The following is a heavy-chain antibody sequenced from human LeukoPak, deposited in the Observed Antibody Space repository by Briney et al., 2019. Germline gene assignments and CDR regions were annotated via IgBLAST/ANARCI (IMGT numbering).Heavy chain of an antibody. CDR3: ARSRPIAAAVPFWYYYYGMDV. CDR2: INHSGST. Sequence: SETLSLTCAVYGGSFSGYYWSWIRQPPGKGLEWLGEINHSGSTNYNPSLKSRVTISVDTSKNQFSLKLSSVSAADTAVYYCARSRPIAAAVPFWYYYYGMDVWGQGTTVTVSS. D-gene: IGHD6-13*01. V-gene: IGHV4-34*01. CDR1: GGSFSGYY. J-gene: IGHJ6*02.